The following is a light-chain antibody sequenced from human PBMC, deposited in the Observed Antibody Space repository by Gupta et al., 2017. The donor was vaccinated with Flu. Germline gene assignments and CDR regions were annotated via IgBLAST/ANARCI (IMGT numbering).Light chain of an antibody. CDR2: LGS. V-gene: IGKV2-28*01. CDR1: QSLLHSNGYNY. Sequence: VIPGEPASISCRSSQSLLHSNGYNYLDWYLQKPGQSPQLLIYLGSNRASGVPDRFSGSGSGTDFTLKISRVEAEDVGVYYCMQALQTPLTFGGGTKVEIK. J-gene: IGKJ4*01. CDR3: MQALQTPLT.